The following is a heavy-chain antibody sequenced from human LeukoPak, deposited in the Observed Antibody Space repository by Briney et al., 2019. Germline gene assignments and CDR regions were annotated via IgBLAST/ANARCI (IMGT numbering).Heavy chain of an antibody. V-gene: IGHV1-8*01. D-gene: IGHD3-16*02. J-gene: IGHJ6*01. CDR2: INSNSGDT. CDR3: ARVGDYVWGSYRYRGDSYGMDV. Sequence: ASVKVSCQASGYTFTSHDINWVRQGTGQGLEWMGRINSNSGDTAYAQKFQGRVTMTRDTAKRTAYMELSCLRSEDTAVYYCARVGDYVWGSYRYRGDSYGMDVWGQGTTVTVSS. CDR1: GYTFTSHD.